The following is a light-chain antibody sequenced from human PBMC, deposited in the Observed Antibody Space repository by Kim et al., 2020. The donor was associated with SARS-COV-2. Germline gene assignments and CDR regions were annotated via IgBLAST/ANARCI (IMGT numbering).Light chain of an antibody. Sequence: EIVLTQSPATLSLSPGERATLSCRASQSVSSYLAWYQQKPGQAPRLLIYDASNRATGIPDRFSGSGSGTDFTLTISSLETEDFAVYYCKQRSNLYTFGQGTKLE. CDR2: DAS. CDR3: KQRSNLYT. V-gene: IGKV3-11*01. CDR1: QSVSSY. J-gene: IGKJ2*01.